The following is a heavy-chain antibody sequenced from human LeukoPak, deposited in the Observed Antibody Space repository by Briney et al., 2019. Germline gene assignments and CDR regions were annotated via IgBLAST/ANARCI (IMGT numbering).Heavy chain of an antibody. D-gene: IGHD6-13*01. J-gene: IGHJ4*02. CDR3: AKVDGYSSSWYDY. CDR1: GFTFSSYG. CDR2: IWSGGSNK. V-gene: IGHV3-33*06. Sequence: GRSLRLSCAASGFTFSSYGMHWVRQAPGKGLEWVAVIWSGGSNKYYADSVKGRFTISRDNSKNTLYLQMNSLRAEDTAVYYCAKVDGYSSSWYDYWGQGTLVTVSS.